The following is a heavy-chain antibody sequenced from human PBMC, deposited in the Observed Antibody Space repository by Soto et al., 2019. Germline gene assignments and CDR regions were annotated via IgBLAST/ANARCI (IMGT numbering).Heavy chain of an antibody. Sequence: QVQLVQSGAEVKKPESSVRVSCKASGGTFNSYAITWVRQAPGQGLEWMGGTIPMFGTTNYAEKFQGRVTXTXXXSXXTGYMELSSLRSEDTAVYYCTRCGIRYHSIGYYLGIDGMDVWGQGTTVIVSS. D-gene: IGHD3-22*01. CDR1: GGTFNSYA. V-gene: IGHV1-69*05. CDR3: TRCGIRYHSIGYYLGIDGMDV. CDR2: TIPMFGTT. J-gene: IGHJ6*02.